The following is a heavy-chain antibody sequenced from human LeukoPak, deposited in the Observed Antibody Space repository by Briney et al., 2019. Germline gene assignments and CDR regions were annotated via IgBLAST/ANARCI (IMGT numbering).Heavy chain of an antibody. CDR1: GFTVSGND. CDR2: ITTAGVT. V-gene: IGHV3-13*01. CDR3: ARARHREGYKSTWYEN. Sequence: GGSLRLSCAASGFTVSGNDMHWVRQIIGKGLEWVSAITTAGVTYYPGSVKGRFIISRENAKNSLYLQMNSLRAGDTAVYYCARARHREGYKSTWYENWGQGTLVTVSS. D-gene: IGHD6-13*01. J-gene: IGHJ4*02.